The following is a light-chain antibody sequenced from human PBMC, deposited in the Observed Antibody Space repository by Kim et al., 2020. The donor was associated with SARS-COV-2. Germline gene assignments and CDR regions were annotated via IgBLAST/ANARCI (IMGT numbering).Light chain of an antibody. J-gene: IGKJ2*01. CDR1: QSVRNNH. CDR2: AAS. CDR3: QQYDHSPFA. Sequence: EVVLTQSPGTLSLSVVERVALSCRASQSVRNNHLAWYQHKPAQTPRLLISAASSRATGIPDRFSGGGSGTDFTLTISRLEPEDFAVYYCQQYDHSPFAFGQGTKLEI. V-gene: IGKV3-20*01.